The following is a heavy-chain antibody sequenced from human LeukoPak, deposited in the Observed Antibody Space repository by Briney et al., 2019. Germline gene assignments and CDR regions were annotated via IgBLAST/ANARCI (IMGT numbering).Heavy chain of an antibody. D-gene: IGHD3-3*01. CDR2: ISGSGGST. J-gene: IGHJ5*02. CDR3: AKGGPLYYDFWSGYPNWFDP. CDR1: GFTFSSYA. V-gene: IGHV3-23*01. Sequence: GGSLRLSCAASGFTFSSYAMSWVRQAPGKGLEWVSAISGSGGSTYYADSVKGRFTISRDNSKNTLYLQMNSRRAEDTAVYYCAKGGPLYYDFWSGYPNWFDPWGQGTLVTVSS.